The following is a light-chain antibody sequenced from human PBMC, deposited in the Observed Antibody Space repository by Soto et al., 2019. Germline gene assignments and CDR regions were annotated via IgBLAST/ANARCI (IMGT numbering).Light chain of an antibody. CDR1: QSVRSNY. Sequence: EIVLTQSPDTLSLSPGERATLSCRASQSVRSNYLAGYQQKPGQAPRFLIYDASSRATGIPDRFSGSGSGTDFTLTISRLEPEDFAVYYCQQYGSSPHTFGGGTKVEIK. CDR2: DAS. CDR3: QQYGSSPHT. V-gene: IGKV3-20*01. J-gene: IGKJ4*01.